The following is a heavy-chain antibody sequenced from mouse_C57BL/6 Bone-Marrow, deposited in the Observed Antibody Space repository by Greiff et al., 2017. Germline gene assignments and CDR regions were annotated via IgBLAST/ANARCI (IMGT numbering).Heavy chain of an antibody. CDR1: GYTFTSYG. CDR2: IYPRSGNT. J-gene: IGHJ1*03. CDR3: ARGGVFLRLYWYFDV. V-gene: IGHV1-81*01. Sequence: QVQLQQSGAELARPGASVKLSCKASGYTFTSYGISWVKQRTGQGLEWIGEIYPRSGNTYYNEKFKGKATLTADKSSSTAYMEIRSLTSEDDAVYVCARGGVFLRLYWYFDVWGTGTTVTVSS.